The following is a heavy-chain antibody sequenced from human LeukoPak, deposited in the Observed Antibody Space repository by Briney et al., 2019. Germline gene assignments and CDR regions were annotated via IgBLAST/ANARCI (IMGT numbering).Heavy chain of an antibody. Sequence: VASVKVSCKASGYTFTGYGISWVRQVPGQGLEWMGGIIPIFGTANYAQKFQGRVTITADKSTSTAYMELSSLRSEDTAVYYCATLGGGYSNYASWGQGTLVTVSS. V-gene: IGHV1-69*06. CDR1: GYTFTGYG. J-gene: IGHJ5*02. CDR3: ATLGGGYSNYAS. D-gene: IGHD4-11*01. CDR2: IIPIFGTA.